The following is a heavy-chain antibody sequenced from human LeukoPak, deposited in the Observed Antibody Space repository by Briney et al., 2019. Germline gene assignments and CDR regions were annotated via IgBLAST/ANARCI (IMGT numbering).Heavy chain of an antibody. V-gene: IGHV3-9*03. CDR2: ISWNSGSK. CDR1: GFTFDDYA. D-gene: IGHD4-23*01. CDR3: AKDIGAVVTSAFDI. Sequence: GGSLRLSCAASGFTFDDYAMHWVRQAPGKGLEWVSGISWNSGSKGYADSVKGRFTISRDNAKNSLYLQMNSLRAEDMALYYCAKDIGAVVTSAFDIWGQGTMVTVSS. J-gene: IGHJ3*02.